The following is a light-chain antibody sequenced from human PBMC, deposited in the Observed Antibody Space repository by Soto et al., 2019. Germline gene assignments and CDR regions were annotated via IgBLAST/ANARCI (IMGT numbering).Light chain of an antibody. CDR3: CSYTSSSTPYV. CDR2: DVT. Sequence: QSVLTQPASVSGSPGQSITISCTGTSSDVGGYNYVSWYQQHPGKAPKLMIYDVTDRPSGVSNRFSGSKSGNTASLTISGLQAEDEADYFCCSYTSSSTPYVFGTGTQLTVL. V-gene: IGLV2-14*01. CDR1: SSDVGGYNY. J-gene: IGLJ1*01.